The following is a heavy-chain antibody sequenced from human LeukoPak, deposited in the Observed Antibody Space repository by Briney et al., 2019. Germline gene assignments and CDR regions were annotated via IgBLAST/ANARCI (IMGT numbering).Heavy chain of an antibody. CDR1: GFTVSSNY. V-gene: IGHV3-20*04. Sequence: GGSLRLSCAASGFTVSSNYMSWVRQAPGKGLEWVSGINWNGGSTGYADSVKGRFTISRDNAKNTLYLQMNSLRAEDTAIYYCARFSPPSHTWFDPWGQGTLVTVSS. J-gene: IGHJ5*02. CDR2: INWNGGST. CDR3: ARFSPPSHTWFDP.